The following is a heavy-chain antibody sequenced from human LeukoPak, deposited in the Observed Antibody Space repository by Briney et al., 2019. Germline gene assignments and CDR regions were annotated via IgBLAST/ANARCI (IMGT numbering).Heavy chain of an antibody. Sequence: GGSLRLSCSASGFTVSSNYMSWVRQAPGKGLEWVSVIYSGGSTYYADSVKGRFTISRDNSKNTLYLQMNSLRAEDTAVYYCARDKGGWPDAFDIWGQGTMVTVSS. V-gene: IGHV3-53*01. CDR3: ARDKGGWPDAFDI. CDR2: IYSGGST. J-gene: IGHJ3*02. CDR1: GFTVSSNY.